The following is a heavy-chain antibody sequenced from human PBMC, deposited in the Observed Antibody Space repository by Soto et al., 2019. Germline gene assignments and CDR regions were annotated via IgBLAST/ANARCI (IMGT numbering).Heavy chain of an antibody. D-gene: IGHD2-2*01. CDR1: GFTVSIYA. J-gene: IGHJ4*02. Sequence: QVQLVEYGGGVVQPGGSLRLSCAGSGFTVSIYAMHCVRQAPGKGLEWVAVISYDGSNKYYADSVKGRFTISRDNSKNTRYLQMNSLRAEDTAVYYCARARLDTPALDYWGQGTLVTVSS. V-gene: IGHV3-30-3*01. CDR2: ISYDGSNK. CDR3: ARARLDTPALDY.